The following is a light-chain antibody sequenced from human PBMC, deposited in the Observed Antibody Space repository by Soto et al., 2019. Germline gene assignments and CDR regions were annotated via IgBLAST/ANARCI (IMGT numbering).Light chain of an antibody. Sequence: NFMLTQPRSVSESPGKAVTTSCTRSSGSIGNNYVQWYQQRPGSAPTTVIYEDRQRPSGVPDRFSCSIDSSSNSASPTISGLKTEDEADYYCQSYDDTILYVFGTGTKVTVL. CDR3: QSYDDTILYV. J-gene: IGLJ1*01. V-gene: IGLV6-57*04. CDR2: EDR. CDR1: SGSIGNNY.